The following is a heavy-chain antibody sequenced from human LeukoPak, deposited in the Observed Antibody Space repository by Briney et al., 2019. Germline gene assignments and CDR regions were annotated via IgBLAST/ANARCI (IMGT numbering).Heavy chain of an antibody. J-gene: IGHJ5*02. CDR1: GGSISSYY. V-gene: IGHV4-59*12. CDR3: ARELLPNWFDP. CDR2: IYYSGST. D-gene: IGHD2-21*02. Sequence: SETLSLTCTVSGGSISSYYWSWIRQPPGKGLEWIGYIYYSGSTYYNPSLKSRVTISVDTSKNQFSLKLSSVTAADTAVYYCARELLPNWFDPWGQGTLVTVSS.